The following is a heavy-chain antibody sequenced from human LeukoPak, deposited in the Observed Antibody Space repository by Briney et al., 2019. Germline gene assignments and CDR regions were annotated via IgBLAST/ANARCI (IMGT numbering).Heavy chain of an antibody. CDR2: INPSGGST. J-gene: IGHJ6*02. CDR3: ASVYKYGMDV. V-gene: IGHV1-46*01. Sequence: ASVTVSFTASGYTLTSYYLHWVRQAPGQGLEWMAIINPSGGSTSHAQKLQGRVTMTRDTSASTVYMELSSLRSEDTAVYYCASVYKYGMDVWGQGTTVTVSS. CDR1: GYTLTSYY.